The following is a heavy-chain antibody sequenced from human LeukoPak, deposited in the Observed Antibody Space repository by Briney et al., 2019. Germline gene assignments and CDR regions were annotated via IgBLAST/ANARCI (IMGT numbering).Heavy chain of an antibody. CDR2: IYYSGST. J-gene: IGHJ4*02. CDR3: ARARGYSSSRPNFFDY. D-gene: IGHD6-13*01. Sequence: SETLSLTCTVSGGSISSYYWSWIRQPPGKGLEWLGYIYYSGSTNYNPSLKSRVTISVDTSKNQFSLKLSSVTAADTAVYYCARARGYSSSRPNFFDYWGQGTLVTVSS. CDR1: GGSISSYY. V-gene: IGHV4-59*01.